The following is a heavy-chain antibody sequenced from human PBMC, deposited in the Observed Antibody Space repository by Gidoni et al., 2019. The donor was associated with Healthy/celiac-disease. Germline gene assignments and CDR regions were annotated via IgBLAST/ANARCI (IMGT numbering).Heavy chain of an antibody. CDR3: ARGEYYDSS. D-gene: IGHD3-22*01. CDR1: GGTFSSYA. CDR2: FIHIFGTA. J-gene: IGHJ4*02. V-gene: IGHV1-69*01. Sequence: AQLVPSCAEVKKPGSSVTVSCNAPGGTFSSYAISWVRQAPGHGLEWMGGFIHIFGTANYAQKFQGRVTITADESTSTAYMELSSLRSEDTAVYYCARGEYYDSSWGQRALVTVSS.